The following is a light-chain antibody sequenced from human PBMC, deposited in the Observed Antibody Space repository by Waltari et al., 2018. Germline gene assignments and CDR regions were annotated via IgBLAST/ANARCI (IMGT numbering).Light chain of an antibody. CDR2: DAS. CDR3: HQYGTSPST. Sequence: EIVLTQSPATLPLSPGARANIAFGASKSVISSFLAWYQQKPGLAPRLLIYDASSRATGIPDRFSGSGSGTDFTLTISRLEPEDFAVYCCHQYGTSPSTFGQGTKVEIK. V-gene: IGKV3D-20*01. J-gene: IGKJ2*01. CDR1: KSVISSF.